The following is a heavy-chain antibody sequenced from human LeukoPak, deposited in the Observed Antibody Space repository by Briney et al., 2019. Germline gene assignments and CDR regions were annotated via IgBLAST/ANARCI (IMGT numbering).Heavy chain of an antibody. CDR1: WFTVSSNY. D-gene: IGHD5-24*01. J-gene: IGHJ4*02. V-gene: IGHV3-53*01. Sequence: SGGSLRLSCAASWFTVSSNYMSWVRQAPGKGLEWVSVIYSGGSTYYADSVKGRFTISRDNSKNTLYLQMNSLRAEDTAVYYCETLHDYGGYWGQGTLVTVSS. CDR3: ETLHDYGGY. CDR2: IYSGGST.